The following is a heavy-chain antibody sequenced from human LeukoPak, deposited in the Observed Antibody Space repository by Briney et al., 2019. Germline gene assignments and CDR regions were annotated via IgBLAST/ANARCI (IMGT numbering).Heavy chain of an antibody. D-gene: IGHD5-12*01. CDR1: GFTFSSYS. CDR2: ISSSSYI. CDR3: ARDRHSGCDRVGY. V-gene: IGHV3-21*01. J-gene: IGHJ4*02. Sequence: GGSLRLSCAASGFTFSSYSMNWVRQAPGKGLEWVSSISSSSYIYYADSVKGRFTISRDNAKNSLYLQMNSLRAEDTAVYYCARDRHSGCDRVGYWGQGTLVTVSS.